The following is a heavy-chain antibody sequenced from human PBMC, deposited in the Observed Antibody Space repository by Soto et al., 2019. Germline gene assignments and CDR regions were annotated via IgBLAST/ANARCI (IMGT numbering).Heavy chain of an antibody. Sequence: SVKVSCKASGGTFSSYAIIWVRQAPGQGLEWMGGIIPIFGTANYAQKFQGRVTITADESTSTAYMELSSLRSEDTAVYYCARVAAGGYDSSGYYYDPPPDYWGQGTLVTVSS. V-gene: IGHV1-69*13. CDR1: GGTFSSYA. D-gene: IGHD3-22*01. CDR2: IIPIFGTA. J-gene: IGHJ4*02. CDR3: ARVAAGGYDSSGYYYDPPPDY.